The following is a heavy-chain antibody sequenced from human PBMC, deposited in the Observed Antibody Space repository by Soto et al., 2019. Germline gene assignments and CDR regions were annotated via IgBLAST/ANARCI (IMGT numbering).Heavy chain of an antibody. J-gene: IGHJ4*02. CDR2: ISGSGGST. V-gene: IGHV3-23*01. Sequence: EVQLLESGGGLVQPGGSLRLSCAASGFTFSSYAMSWVRQDPGKGLEWVSAISGSGGSTYYADSVKGRFTISRDNSKNALYLQMHSLRAEDTAVYYCAKGQGWFGAFDYLGQGALGTVSS. CDR3: AKGQGWFGAFDY. CDR1: GFTFSSYA. D-gene: IGHD3-10*01.